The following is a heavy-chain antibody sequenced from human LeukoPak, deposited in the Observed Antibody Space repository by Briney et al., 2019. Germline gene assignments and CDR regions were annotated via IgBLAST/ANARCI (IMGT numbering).Heavy chain of an antibody. CDR1: GGTFSSYA. Sequence: GASVKVSCKASGGTFSSYAISWVRQAPGQGLEWMGRILPILGIANYAQKFQGRVTITADKSTSTAYMELSSLRSEDTAVYYCARDPLDIVVVVAGAWFDPWGQGTLVTVSS. CDR2: ILPILGIA. D-gene: IGHD2-15*01. J-gene: IGHJ5*02. V-gene: IGHV1-69*04. CDR3: ARDPLDIVVVVAGAWFDP.